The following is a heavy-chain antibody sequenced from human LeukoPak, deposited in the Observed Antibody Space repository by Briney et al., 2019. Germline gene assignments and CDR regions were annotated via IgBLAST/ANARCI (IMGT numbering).Heavy chain of an antibody. Sequence: SETLSLTCAVYGGSFSGYYWSWIRQPPGKGLEWIGEINHSGSTNYNPSLKSRVTISVDTSKNQFSLKLSSVTAADTAVYYCARHDVKPNGRNFNYWGQGTLVTVSS. J-gene: IGHJ4*02. CDR3: ARHDVKPNGRNFNY. D-gene: IGHD1-1*01. V-gene: IGHV4-34*01. CDR2: INHSGST. CDR1: GGSFSGYY.